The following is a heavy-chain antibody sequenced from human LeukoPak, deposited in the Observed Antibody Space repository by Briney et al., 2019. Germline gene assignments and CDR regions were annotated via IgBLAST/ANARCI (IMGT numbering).Heavy chain of an antibody. V-gene: IGHV3-23*01. CDR3: AKGGKTIMCPTSCYDY. D-gene: IGHD2-2*01. CDR1: GFTFSSNG. Sequence: GSLRLSCAASGFTFSSNGMSWVRQAPGRGGEGGSGISGSGGSPDYTDSVKGRFTISRDNSKNTLYLQMNSLRAEDTAVYYCAKGGKTIMCPTSCYDYWGQGTLVTVSS. CDR2: ISGSGGSP. J-gene: IGHJ4*02.